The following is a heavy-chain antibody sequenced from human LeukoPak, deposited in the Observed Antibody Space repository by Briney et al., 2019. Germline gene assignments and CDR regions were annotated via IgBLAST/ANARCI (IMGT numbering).Heavy chain of an antibody. Sequence: ASVKVSCKASGYTFTNHGFSWVRQAPGQGLEWMGWISTYNGDTNYAQNLQGRATMTTGTSTSTAYMEMRSLRSDDTAVYYCARDCSSTSCYNVYWGQGTLVTVSS. J-gene: IGHJ4*02. D-gene: IGHD2-2*02. CDR2: ISTYNGDT. V-gene: IGHV1-18*01. CDR1: GYTFTNHG. CDR3: ARDCSSTSCYNVY.